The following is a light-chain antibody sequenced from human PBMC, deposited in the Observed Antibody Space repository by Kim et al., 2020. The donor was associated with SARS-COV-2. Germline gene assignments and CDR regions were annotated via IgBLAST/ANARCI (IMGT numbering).Light chain of an antibody. J-gene: IGKJ2*01. Sequence: DIQMTQSPSTLSASVGDRVTISCRASQSVTSWLAWYQQKPGKAPTLLIFKASSLESGVPSRFSGSGSGTEFTLTISSLQPDDFATYYCQQYKSYPYTFGQGTKLEI. V-gene: IGKV1-5*03. CDR1: QSVTSW. CDR3: QQYKSYPYT. CDR2: KAS.